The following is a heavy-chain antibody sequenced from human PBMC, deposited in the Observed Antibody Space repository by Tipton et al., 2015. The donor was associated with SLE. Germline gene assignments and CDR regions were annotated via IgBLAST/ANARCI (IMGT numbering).Heavy chain of an antibody. CDR1: GFTFSSYG. CDR3: ARGAIAKIGGSDY. Sequence: SLRLSCAASGFTFSSYGMNWVRQAPGKGLEWVSSISSSSSYIYYADSVKGRFTISRDNAKNSLYLQMNSLRAEDTAVYYCARGAIAKIGGSDYWGQGTLVTVSS. J-gene: IGHJ4*02. D-gene: IGHD1-26*01. V-gene: IGHV3-21*01. CDR2: ISSSSSYI.